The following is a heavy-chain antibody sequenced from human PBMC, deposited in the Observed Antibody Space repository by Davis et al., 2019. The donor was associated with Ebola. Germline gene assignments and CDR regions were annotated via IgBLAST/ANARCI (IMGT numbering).Heavy chain of an antibody. CDR2: IYYSGGT. D-gene: IGHD3-10*01. CDR3: ARAVGRGAWFDP. CDR1: GGSISSRSYY. V-gene: IGHV4-39*01. J-gene: IGHJ5*02. Sequence: MPSETLSLTCTVSGGSISSRSYYWGWIRQPPGKGLEWIGSIYYSGGTYYNPSLKSRDTISVDTSKNQFSLKLSSVTAAGTAVYYCARAVGRGAWFDPWGQGTLVTVSS.